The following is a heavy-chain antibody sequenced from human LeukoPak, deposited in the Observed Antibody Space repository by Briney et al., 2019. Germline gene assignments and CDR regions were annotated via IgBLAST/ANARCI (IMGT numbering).Heavy chain of an antibody. CDR3: ARTYYYDSSGYYPFDY. CDR2: IIPIFGTA. J-gene: IGHJ4*02. Sequence: AVRVSCKASGGTFSSYAISWVRQAPGQGLEWMGRIIPIFGTANYAQKFQGRVTITTDESTSTAYMELSSLRSEDTAVYYCARTYYYDSSGYYPFDYWGQGTLVTVSS. CDR1: GGTFSSYA. D-gene: IGHD3-22*01. V-gene: IGHV1-69*05.